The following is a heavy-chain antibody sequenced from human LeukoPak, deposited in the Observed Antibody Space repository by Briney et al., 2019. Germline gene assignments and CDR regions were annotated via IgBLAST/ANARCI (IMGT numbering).Heavy chain of an antibody. CDR2: IYYSGST. D-gene: IGHD2-2*01. CDR1: GGSISSYY. J-gene: IGHJ4*02. Sequence: SETLSLTCTVSGGSISSYYGSWIRQPPGKGLEWIGYIYYSGSTNYNPSLKSRVTISVDTSKNQFSLKLSSVTAADTAVYYCAREASCSSTSCYAHFDYWGQGTLVTVSS. V-gene: IGHV4-59*01. CDR3: AREASCSSTSCYAHFDY.